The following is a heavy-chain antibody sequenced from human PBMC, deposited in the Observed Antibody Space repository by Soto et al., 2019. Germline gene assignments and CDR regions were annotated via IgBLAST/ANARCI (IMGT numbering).Heavy chain of an antibody. D-gene: IGHD2-8*01. V-gene: IGHV1-18*01. CDR2: ISAYNGNT. CDR1: GYTFTSYG. Sequence: ASVKVSCKASGYTFTSYGISWVRQAPGQGLEWMGWISAYNGNTNYAQKFQGRVTMTVDTSTTTAYMELRSLTSDDRAVYYCAKNGQPPYYYYGMDVWGQGTTVTVSS. J-gene: IGHJ6*02. CDR3: AKNGQPPYYYYGMDV.